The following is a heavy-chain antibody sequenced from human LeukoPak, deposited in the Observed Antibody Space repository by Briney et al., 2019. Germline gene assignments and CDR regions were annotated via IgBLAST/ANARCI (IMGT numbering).Heavy chain of an antibody. CDR1: GGSISSSSYY. CDR2: IYYSGST. V-gene: IGHV4-39*01. D-gene: IGHD3-22*01. CDR3: ASNYYDGSGGGAFDI. J-gene: IGHJ3*02. Sequence: SETLSPTCTVSGGSISSSSYYWGWIRQPPGKGLEWIGSIYYSGSTYYNPSLKSRVTISVDTSKNQFSLKLSSETAADTAVYYCASNYYDGSGGGAFDIWGQGTMVTVSS.